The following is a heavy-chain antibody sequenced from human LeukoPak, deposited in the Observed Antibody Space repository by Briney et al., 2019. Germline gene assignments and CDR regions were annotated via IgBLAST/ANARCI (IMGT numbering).Heavy chain of an antibody. J-gene: IGHJ6*03. D-gene: IGHD1-26*01. V-gene: IGHV1-18*01. CDR1: GYTFTNYG. CDR3: ARAISGSYPYYYHMDV. CDR2: SGPYNGNT. Sequence: GASVKVSCKASGYTFTNYGISWVRQAPGQGLEWMGWSGPYNGNTNYAQKFQGRFTITADESTSTVYMELSSLRSEDTAVYYCARAISGSYPYYYHMDVWGKGTTVTISS.